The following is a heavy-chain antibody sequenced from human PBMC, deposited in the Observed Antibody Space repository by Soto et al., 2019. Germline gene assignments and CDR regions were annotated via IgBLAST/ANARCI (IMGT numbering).Heavy chain of an antibody. V-gene: IGHV3-7*05. CDR3: ARIPRHWNYAYYYYYGMDV. J-gene: IGHJ6*02. CDR1: GFTFSSYW. D-gene: IGHD1-7*01. Sequence: EVQLVESGGGLVQPGGSLRLSCAASGFTFSSYWMSWVRQAPGKGLEWVANIKQDGSKKYYVDSVKGRFTISRDNAKNSLYLQMNSLRAEDTAVYYCARIPRHWNYAYYYYYGMDVWGQGTTVTVSS. CDR2: IKQDGSKK.